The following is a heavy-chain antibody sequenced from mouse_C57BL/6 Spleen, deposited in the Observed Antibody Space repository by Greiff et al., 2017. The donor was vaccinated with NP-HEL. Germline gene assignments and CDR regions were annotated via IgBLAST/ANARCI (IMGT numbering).Heavy chain of an antibody. J-gene: IGHJ2*01. CDR3: ARRDDCDFAY. CDR2: INPSTGGT. V-gene: IGHV1-42*01. D-gene: IGHD2-4*01. CDR1: GYSFTGYY. Sequence: EVQLQQSGPELVKPGASVKISCKASGYSFTGYYMNWVKQSPEKSLEWIGEINPSTGGTTYNQKFKAKATLTVDKSSSTAYMQLKSLTSEDSAVYYCARRDDCDFAYWGQGTTLTVSS.